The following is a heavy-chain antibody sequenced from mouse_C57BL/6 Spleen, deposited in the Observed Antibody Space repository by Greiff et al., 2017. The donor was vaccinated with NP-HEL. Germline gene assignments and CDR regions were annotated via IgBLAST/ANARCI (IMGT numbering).Heavy chain of an antibody. J-gene: IGHJ1*03. CDR1: GYTFTSYW. Sequence: VQLQQPGAELVRPGSSVKLSCKASGYTFTSYWMHWVKQRPIQGLEWIGNIDPSDSETHYNQKFKDKATLTVDKSSSTAYMQLSSLTSEDSAVYYCASATTGYWYFDVWGTGTTVTVSS. D-gene: IGHD2-14*01. CDR3: ASATTGYWYFDV. V-gene: IGHV1-52*01. CDR2: IDPSDSET.